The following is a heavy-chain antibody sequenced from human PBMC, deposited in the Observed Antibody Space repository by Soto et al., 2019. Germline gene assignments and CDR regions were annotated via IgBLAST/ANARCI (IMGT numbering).Heavy chain of an antibody. D-gene: IGHD3-9*01. CDR2: ISAYNGNT. CDR3: ARDLGRILNGYSSLYAFDI. CDR1: GYTFTSYG. Sequence: GASVKVSCKASGYTFTSYGISWVRQAPGQGLEGMGWISAYNGNTNYAQKLQGRVTMTTDTSTSTAYMELRSLRSDDTAVYYCARDLGRILNGYSSLYAFDIWGQGTMVTVSS. J-gene: IGHJ3*02. V-gene: IGHV1-18*01.